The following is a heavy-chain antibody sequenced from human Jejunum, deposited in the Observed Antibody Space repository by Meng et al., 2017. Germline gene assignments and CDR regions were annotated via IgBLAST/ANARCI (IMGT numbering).Heavy chain of an antibody. CDR2: IYWDDDT. Sequence: QIPLQRSSPTRVNPTQTLTLTCTFSGFSLSTSGVGVGWIRQPPGKALEWLAFIYWDDDTRYTPSLKNRLFITKDTSKNLVVLTMTNMDPVDTATYYCAHRQDGSHWYSGNFDYWGQGTLVTVSS. D-gene: IGHD3-10*01. CDR3: AHRQDGSHWYSGNFDY. V-gene: IGHV2-5*02. J-gene: IGHJ4*02. CDR1: GFSLSTSGVG.